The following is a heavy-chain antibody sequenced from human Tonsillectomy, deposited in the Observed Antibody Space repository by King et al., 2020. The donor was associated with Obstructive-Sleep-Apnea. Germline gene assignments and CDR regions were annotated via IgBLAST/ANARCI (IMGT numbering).Heavy chain of an antibody. CDR3: ARDRDGRGYFDY. V-gene: IGHV1-18*04. D-gene: IGHD5-24*01. J-gene: IGHJ4*02. CDR2: MTCYNGDA. CDR1: GYTFTSYS. Sequence: QLVQSGPEVKKPGASMKVSCKTSGYTFTSYSLGWVRQPPGQGLEWMGWMTCYNGDAKYAQNLQGRVTLTTDTSTSTAYMEWGSLTSDDTAVYYWARDRDGRGYFDYWGQGTLVTVSS.